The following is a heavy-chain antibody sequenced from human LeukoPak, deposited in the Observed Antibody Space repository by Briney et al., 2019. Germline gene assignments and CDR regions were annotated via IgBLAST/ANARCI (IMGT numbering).Heavy chain of an antibody. CDR2: FDPEDGET. D-gene: IGHD4-17*01. V-gene: IGHV1-24*01. CDR1: GYTLTELS. CDR3: ATDPFSYGDYGGGY. Sequence: ASVKVSCEVSGYTLTELSMHWVRQAPGKGLEWMGGFDPEDGETIYAQKFQGRVTMTEDTSTDTAYMELSSLRSEDTAVYYCATDPFSYGDYGGGYWGQGTLVTVSS. J-gene: IGHJ4*02.